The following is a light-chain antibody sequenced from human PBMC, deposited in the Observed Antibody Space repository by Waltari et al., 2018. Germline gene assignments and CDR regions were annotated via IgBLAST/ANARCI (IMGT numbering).Light chain of an antibody. J-gene: IGKJ4*01. CDR3: QQYNSYPPT. V-gene: IGKV1-16*01. CDR2: GAS. Sequence: DIRLTQSPSSLSASVGDRVTITCRASHGISYYLAWFQQKPGKAPQPLIFGASSLQSGVPWRFSGGGSETFFTLTINDLQPEDFATYYCQQYNSYPPTFGGGTRV. CDR1: HGISYY.